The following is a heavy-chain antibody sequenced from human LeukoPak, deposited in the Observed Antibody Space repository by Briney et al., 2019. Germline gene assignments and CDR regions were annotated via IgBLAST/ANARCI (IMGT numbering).Heavy chain of an antibody. D-gene: IGHD3-22*01. CDR2: IYYSGST. V-gene: IGHV4-39*01. J-gene: IGHJ4*02. Sequence: TSETLSLTCTVSGGSISSSSYYWGWIRQPPGKGLEGIGSIYYSGSTYYNPSLKRRVTISVDTPKNQFSLQLSSVPVADAAVYYCASSSGYYYAFDYWGQGTLVTVSS. CDR3: ASSSGYYYAFDY. CDR1: GGSISSSSYY.